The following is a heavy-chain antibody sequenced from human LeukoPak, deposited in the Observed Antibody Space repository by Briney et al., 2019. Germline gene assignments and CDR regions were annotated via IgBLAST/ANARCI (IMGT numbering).Heavy chain of an antibody. CDR1: GYTFTGYY. J-gene: IGHJ5*02. V-gene: IGHV1-2*02. CDR2: INPNSGGT. CDR3: ARDIDHSSSWYNWFDP. Sequence: ASVKVSCKASGYTFTGYYMHWVRQAPGQGLEWRGWINPNSGGTNYAQKFQGRVTMTRDTSISTAYMELSRLRSDDTAVYYCARDIDHSSSWYNWFDPWGQGTLVTVSS. D-gene: IGHD6-13*01.